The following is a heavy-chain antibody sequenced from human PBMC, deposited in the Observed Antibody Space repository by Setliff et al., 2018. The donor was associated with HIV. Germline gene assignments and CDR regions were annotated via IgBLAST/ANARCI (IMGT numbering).Heavy chain of an antibody. CDR2: INPSGGST. J-gene: IGHJ4*02. Sequence: ASVKVSCKASGYTFTSYYMHWVRQAPGQGLEWMGIINPSGGSTSYAQKFQGRVTMTRDTSTSTVYMELSSLRSEDTAVYYCARDRSYHNFWSGYPYYFDYWGQGTLVTSPQ. V-gene: IGHV1-46*01. CDR3: ARDRSYHNFWSGYPYYFDY. D-gene: IGHD3-3*01. CDR1: GYTFTSYY.